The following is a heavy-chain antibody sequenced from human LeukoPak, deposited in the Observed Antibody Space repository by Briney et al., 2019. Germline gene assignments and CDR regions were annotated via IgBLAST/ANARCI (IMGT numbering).Heavy chain of an antibody. Sequence: GGSLRLSCAASGFTFSSYAMSGVRQAPGKGLEWISSIGGSGSSTYYADSVKGRFTISRDNSKNTLYLQMSSLSAEDTAVYYCARTTTPHYYGSGSYALGYWGQGTLVTVPS. D-gene: IGHD3-10*01. CDR2: IGGSGSST. CDR3: ARTTTPHYYGSGSYALGY. V-gene: IGHV3-23*01. J-gene: IGHJ4*02. CDR1: GFTFSSYA.